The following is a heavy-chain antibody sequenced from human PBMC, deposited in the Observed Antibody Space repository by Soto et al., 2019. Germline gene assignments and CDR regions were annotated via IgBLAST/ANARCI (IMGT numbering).Heavy chain of an antibody. CDR2: INAGNGNT. J-gene: IGHJ4*02. V-gene: IGHV1-3*01. CDR1: GYTFTSYA. Sequence: ASVKVSCKASGYTFTSYAMHWVRQAPGQRLKWMGWINAGNGNTKYSQKFQGRVTITRDTSASTAYMELSSLRSEDTAVYYCARASGSYSVYFDYWGQGTLVTVSS. CDR3: ARASGSYSVYFDY. D-gene: IGHD1-26*01.